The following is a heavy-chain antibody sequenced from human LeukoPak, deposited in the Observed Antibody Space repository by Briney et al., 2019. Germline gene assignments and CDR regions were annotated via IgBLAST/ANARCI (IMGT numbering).Heavy chain of an antibody. CDR3: ARVGTTSWFMDY. J-gene: IGHJ4*02. Sequence: GGSLRLSCAASGFTFSSYAMHWVRQAPGKGLEYVSAISSNGGSTYYANSVKGRFTISRDNSKNTLYLQMGSLRAEDMAVYYCARVGTTSWFMDYWGQGTLVTVSS. CDR1: GFTFSSYA. CDR2: ISSNGGST. V-gene: IGHV3-64*01. D-gene: IGHD2-2*01.